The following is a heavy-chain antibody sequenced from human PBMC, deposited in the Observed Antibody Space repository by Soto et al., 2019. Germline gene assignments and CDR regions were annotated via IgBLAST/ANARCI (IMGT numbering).Heavy chain of an antibody. CDR2: ISSSSSYT. D-gene: IGHD2-2*01. CDR1: GFTFSDYY. V-gene: IGHV3-11*05. J-gene: IGHJ5*02. Sequence: GGSLRLSCAASGFTFSDYYMSWIRQAPGKGLEWVSYISSSSSYTNYADSVKGRFTISRDNAKNSLYLQMNSLRAEDTAVYYSARASRLYCSSTSCTNWFDPWGQGTQVTVSS. CDR3: ARASRLYCSSTSCTNWFDP.